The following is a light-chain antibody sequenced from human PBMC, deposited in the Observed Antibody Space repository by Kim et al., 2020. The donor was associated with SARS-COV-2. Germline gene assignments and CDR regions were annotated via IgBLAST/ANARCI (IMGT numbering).Light chain of an antibody. Sequence: VSPGERATVSCRASQSVSSNLAWYQQKPGQAPRLLIKGASTRATGIAARFSGSGSGTEFTLTISSLQSEDFAFYYCQQYNQLPLTFGGGTKVDIK. CDR1: QSVSSN. CDR2: GAS. V-gene: IGKV3-15*01. CDR3: QQYNQLPLT. J-gene: IGKJ4*01.